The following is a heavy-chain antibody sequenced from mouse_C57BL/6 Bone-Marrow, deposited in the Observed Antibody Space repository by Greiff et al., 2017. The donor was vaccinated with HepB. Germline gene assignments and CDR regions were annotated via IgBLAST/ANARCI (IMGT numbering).Heavy chain of an antibody. D-gene: IGHD1-1*01. CDR1: GFTFSSYA. CDR3: ARDPTVVAWDAMDY. V-gene: IGHV5-4*01. CDR2: ISDGGSYT. Sequence: EVQGVESGGGLVKPGGSLKLSCAASGFTFSSYAMSWVRQTPEKRLEWVATISDGGSYTYYPDNVKGRFTISRDNAKNNLYLQMSHLKSEDTAMYYCARDPTVVAWDAMDYWGQGNSVTVSS. J-gene: IGHJ4*01.